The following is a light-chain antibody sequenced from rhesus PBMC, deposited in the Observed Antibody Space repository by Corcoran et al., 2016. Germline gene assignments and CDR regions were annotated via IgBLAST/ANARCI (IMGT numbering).Light chain of an antibody. Sequence: QVILTQSPATLSLSPGERATLSCRASQSVSSYLAWYQQKPGQAPRLLIYGASSRATGIPDRFSGSGFGTYFTLTISGLEPEDVGVYHCYQHSSGYSFGQGTKVEIK. CDR1: QSVSSY. CDR3: YQHSSGYS. CDR2: GAS. J-gene: IGKJ2*01. V-gene: IGKV3-10*01.